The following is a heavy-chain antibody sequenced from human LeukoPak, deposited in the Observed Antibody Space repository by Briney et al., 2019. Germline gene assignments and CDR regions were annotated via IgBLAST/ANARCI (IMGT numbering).Heavy chain of an antibody. CDR2: ISYDGSNK. J-gene: IGHJ4*02. CDR3: ARDHHSYYDSSGLPSY. CDR1: GFTFSSYA. D-gene: IGHD3-22*01. V-gene: IGHV3-30*04. Sequence: GGSLRLSCAASGFTFSSYAMHWVRQAPGKGLEWVAVISYDGSNKYYADSVKGRFTISRDNSKNTLYLQMNSLRAEDTAVYYCARDHHSYYDSSGLPSYWGQGTLVTVSS.